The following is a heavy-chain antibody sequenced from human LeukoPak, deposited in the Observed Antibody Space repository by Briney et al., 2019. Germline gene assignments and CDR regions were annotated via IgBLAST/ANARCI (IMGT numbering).Heavy chain of an antibody. CDR2: ISSNGGST. CDR3: ARVNYYGSGADY. Sequence: GGSLRLSCAASGFTFSSYAMHWVRQAPGKGLEYVSAISSNGGSTYYANSVKGRFTISRDNSKNTPYLQMGSLRAEDMAVYYCARVNYYGSGADYWGQGTLVTVSS. D-gene: IGHD3-10*01. V-gene: IGHV3-64*01. J-gene: IGHJ4*02. CDR1: GFTFSSYA.